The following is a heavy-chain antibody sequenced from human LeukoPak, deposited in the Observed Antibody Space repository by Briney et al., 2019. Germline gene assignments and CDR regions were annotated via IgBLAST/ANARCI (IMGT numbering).Heavy chain of an antibody. CDR1: GGSVSSGSYY. CDR3: ASLWFGEFHY. V-gene: IGHV4-61*01. CDR2: IYYGGST. Sequence: PSETLSLTCTVSGGSVSSGSYYWSWIRQPPGKGLEWIGYIYYGGSTNYNPSLKSRVTISIDTSKNQFSLKLSSVTAADTVVYYCASLWFGEFHYWGQGTLVTVSS. D-gene: IGHD3-10*01. J-gene: IGHJ4*02.